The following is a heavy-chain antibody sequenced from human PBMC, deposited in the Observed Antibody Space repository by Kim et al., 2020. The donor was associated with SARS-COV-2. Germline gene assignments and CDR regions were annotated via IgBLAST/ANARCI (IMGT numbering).Heavy chain of an antibody. D-gene: IGHD3-10*01. CDR1: GFTVSSNY. V-gene: IGHV3-66*04. Sequence: GGSLRLSCAASGFTVSSNYMSWVRQAPGKGLEWVSVIYSGGSTYYADSVKGRFTISRDNSKNTLYLQMNSLRAEDTAVYYCARQGRSKRGVIPFGAFDIWGQGTMVTVSS. CDR3: ARQGRSKRGVIPFGAFDI. J-gene: IGHJ3*02. CDR2: IYSGGST.